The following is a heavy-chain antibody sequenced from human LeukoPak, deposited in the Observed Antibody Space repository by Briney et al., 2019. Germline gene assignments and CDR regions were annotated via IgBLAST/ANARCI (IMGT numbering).Heavy chain of an antibody. V-gene: IGHV4-30-4*01. D-gene: IGHD1-1*01. J-gene: IGHJ4*02. CDR1: GGSISSGDYY. Sequence: SETLSLTCTVSGGSISSGDYYWSWIRQSPGKGLEWIGYIYYSGSTYYNPSLKSRVTISVDTSKNQFSLKLSSVTAADTAVYYCARATRGLYYFDYWGQGTLVTVSS. CDR2: IYYSGST. CDR3: ARATRGLYYFDY.